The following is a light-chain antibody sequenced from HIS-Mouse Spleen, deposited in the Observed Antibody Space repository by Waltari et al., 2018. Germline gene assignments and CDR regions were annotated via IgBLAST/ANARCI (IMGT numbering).Light chain of an antibody. CDR1: QGISSY. Sequence: DIQLTQSPSFLSASVGDRVTITCLASQGISSYLAWYQQKPGKAPKPLIYASSTLQSGVPSRFSGSGSGTEFTLTISNLQPEDFATYYCQQLHSYPPSFGQGTKVELK. V-gene: IGKV1-9*01. CDR2: ASS. J-gene: IGKJ1*01. CDR3: QQLHSYPPS.